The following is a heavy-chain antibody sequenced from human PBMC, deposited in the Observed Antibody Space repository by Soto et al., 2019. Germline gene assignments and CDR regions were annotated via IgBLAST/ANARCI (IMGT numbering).Heavy chain of an antibody. D-gene: IGHD1-1*01. CDR1: GVSFSGYY. J-gene: IGHJ4*02. V-gene: IGHV4-34*01. Sequence: QVQLQQWGAELLKPSETLSLTCAVYGVSFSGYYWSWIRQPPGKGLEWIGEINHSGSTNYNPSLKSRVTISVDTSKNQFSRKLSSVTAADTAVYYGARARGPRRNLDYWGQGTLVTVSS. CDR2: INHSGST. CDR3: ARARGPRRNLDY.